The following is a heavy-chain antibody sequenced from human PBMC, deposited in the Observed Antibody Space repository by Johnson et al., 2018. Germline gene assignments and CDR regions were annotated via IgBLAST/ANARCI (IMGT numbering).Heavy chain of an antibody. V-gene: IGHV4-59*01. J-gene: IGHJ4*02. D-gene: IGHD4-17*01. CDR2: IYQSGYP. CDR3: PRGLRPTPYDFEY. Sequence: QVQLQESGPGLVKPSETLSLTCTVSGGSISSYFWSCIRQPPGKGLEWLGYIYQSGYPNYNPSLRGRITISGDTSKNPFSRRRSPGTAADTAVYFWPRGLRPTPYDFEYWGQGTLVTFSS. CDR1: GGSISSYF.